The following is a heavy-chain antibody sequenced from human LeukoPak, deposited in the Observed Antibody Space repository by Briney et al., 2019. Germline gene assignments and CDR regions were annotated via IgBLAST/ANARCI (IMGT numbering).Heavy chain of an antibody. D-gene: IGHD2-2*01. CDR1: GFTFSSYE. V-gene: IGHV3-48*03. Sequence: GGSLRLSCAASGFTFSSYEMNWVRQAPGKGLEWVSYISSSGSSIYYADSVKGRFTISRDNAKNSLYLQMNSLRAEDTAVYYCARVFCRITACYGSPWGQGILVTVSS. J-gene: IGHJ5*02. CDR3: ARVFCRITACYGSP. CDR2: ISSSGSSI.